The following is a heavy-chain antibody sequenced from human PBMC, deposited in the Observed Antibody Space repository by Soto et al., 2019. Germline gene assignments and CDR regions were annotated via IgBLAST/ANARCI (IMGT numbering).Heavy chain of an antibody. CDR2: ISYDGINK. J-gene: IGHJ4*02. V-gene: IGHV3-30*18. CDR3: AKDQRWSLVSQIDY. Sequence: QPGGSLRRSGAASGFTFSSYGMHWVRQAPGKGLEWVAVISYDGINKYYADSVKGRFTISRDNSKNTLYLQMNSLRAEDTAVYYCAKDQRWSLVSQIDYWGQGTLVTVSS. D-gene: IGHD2-15*01. CDR1: GFTFSSYG.